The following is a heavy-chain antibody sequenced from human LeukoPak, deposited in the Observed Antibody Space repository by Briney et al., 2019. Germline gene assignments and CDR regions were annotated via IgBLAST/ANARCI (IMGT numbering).Heavy chain of an antibody. CDR1: GFTFSNYA. J-gene: IGHJ6*03. D-gene: IGHD1-26*01. CDR3: AKDGGSFPYYYYYMDV. Sequence: GGSLRLSCAASGFTFSNYAMSWVRQAPGKGLEWVSAVSGSGVTTYYADSVKGRFAISRDNSKNTLYLQMNSLRAEDTAIYYCAKDGGSFPYYYYYMDVWGKGTTVTVSS. CDR2: VSGSGVTT. V-gene: IGHV3-23*01.